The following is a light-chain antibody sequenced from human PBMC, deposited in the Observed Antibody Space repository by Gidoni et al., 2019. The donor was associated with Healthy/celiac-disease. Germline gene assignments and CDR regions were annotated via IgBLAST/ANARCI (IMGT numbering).Light chain of an antibody. CDR1: SSDVGGYNY. Sequence: QSALTQPASVSWSPGQSITISCTGTSSDVGGYNYVSWYQQHPGKAPKLMIYEVSNRPSGVSNRFSGSKSGNTASLTISGLQAEDEGDYYCSSYTSSSTPVVFGGGTKLTVL. CDR3: SSYTSSSTPVV. CDR2: EVS. J-gene: IGLJ3*02. V-gene: IGLV2-14*01.